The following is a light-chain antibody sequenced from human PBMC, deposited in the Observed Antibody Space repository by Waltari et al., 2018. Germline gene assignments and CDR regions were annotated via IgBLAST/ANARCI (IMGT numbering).Light chain of an antibody. J-gene: IGLJ1*01. CDR2: DAR. CDR1: RSDVGTHNY. Sequence: QSALTQPASVSGSPGQSITISCTGTRSDVGTHNYVSWYQQRPGQAPDLILFDARNRAAWVSIRFSGSKSGNTASLTISGIQAEDEADYYCNSYTNGGTYVFGSGTKVTVL. V-gene: IGLV2-14*03. CDR3: NSYTNGGTYV.